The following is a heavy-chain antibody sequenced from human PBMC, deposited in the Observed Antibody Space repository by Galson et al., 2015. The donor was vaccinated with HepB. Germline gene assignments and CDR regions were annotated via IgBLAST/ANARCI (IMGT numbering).Heavy chain of an antibody. V-gene: IGHV3-30-3*01. D-gene: IGHD6-19*01. CDR3: ARGLRYSSGWYYFDY. J-gene: IGHJ4*02. CDR1: GFTFSNYA. CDR2: ISVDGSDK. Sequence: SLRLSCAASGFTFSNYAMHWVRQVPGKGLEWVALISVDGSDKYYADSVKGRLTISRDNSNNTLYLQMSSPRAEDTAVYFCARGLRYSSGWYYFDYWGQGTLVTGSS.